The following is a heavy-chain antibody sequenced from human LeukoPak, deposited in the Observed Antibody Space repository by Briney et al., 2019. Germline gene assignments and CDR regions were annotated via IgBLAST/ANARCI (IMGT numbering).Heavy chain of an antibody. V-gene: IGHV3-66*01. CDR1: GFTFSSYW. J-gene: IGHJ4*02. CDR3: ASGIRAFDN. CDR2: TYSGGST. D-gene: IGHD1-26*01. Sequence: GGSLRLSCAASGFTFSSYWMQWVRQAPGKGLEWVSVTYSGGSTYYADSVKGRCTISRDNSKNALYLQMNSLRGEDTAVYYCASGIRAFDNWGQGTLVTVSA.